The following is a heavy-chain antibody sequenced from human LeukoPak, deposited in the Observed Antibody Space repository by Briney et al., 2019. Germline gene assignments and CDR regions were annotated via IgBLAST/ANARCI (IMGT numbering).Heavy chain of an antibody. CDR1: GGTFSSYA. V-gene: IGHV1-69*04. CDR2: IIPILGIA. J-gene: IGHJ5*02. Sequence: SVKVSCKASGGTFSSYAISWVRQAPGQGLEWMGRIIPILGIANYAQKFQGRVTITADKSTSTAYMELSSLRSEDTAVYYCARDREYYDSSGYYRNWFDPWGQGTLVTVSS. CDR3: ARDREYYDSSGYYRNWFDP. D-gene: IGHD3-22*01.